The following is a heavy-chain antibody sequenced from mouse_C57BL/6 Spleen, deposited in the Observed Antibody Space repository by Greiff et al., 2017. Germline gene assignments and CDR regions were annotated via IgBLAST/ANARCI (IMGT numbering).Heavy chain of an antibody. D-gene: IGHD1-1*01. CDR3: AREDYGSSLMGY. Sequence: VQLQQPGAELVKPGASVKMSCKASGYTFTSYWITWVKQRPGQGLEWIGDIYPGSGSTNYNEKFKSKATLTVDTSSSTAYMQLSSLTSEDSAVYYCAREDYGSSLMGYWGQGTSVTVSS. CDR2: IYPGSGST. J-gene: IGHJ4*01. V-gene: IGHV1-55*01. CDR1: GYTFTSYW.